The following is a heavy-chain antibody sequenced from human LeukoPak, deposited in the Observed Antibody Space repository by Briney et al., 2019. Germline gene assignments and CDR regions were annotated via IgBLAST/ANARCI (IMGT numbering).Heavy chain of an antibody. D-gene: IGHD2-2*02. CDR1: GFTFSNYS. CDR2: IRGSDTST. Sequence: GGSRRLSCAAAGFTFSNYSMSWDRQAPRKVLEWDSIIRGSDTSTYYADSGKGRFTISGDNSKNTLELQMNSLSAEETDVYYCTNAPSASSSSCYNYWGQGILVTVSS. CDR3: TNAPSASSSSCYNY. V-gene: IGHV3-23*01. J-gene: IGHJ4*02.